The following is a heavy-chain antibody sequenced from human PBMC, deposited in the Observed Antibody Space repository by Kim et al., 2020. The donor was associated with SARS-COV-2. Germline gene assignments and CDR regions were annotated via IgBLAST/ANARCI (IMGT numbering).Heavy chain of an antibody. D-gene: IGHD3-10*01. Sequence: GGSLRLSCAASGFTFSSYEMNWVRQAPGKGLEWVSYISSSGSTIYYADSVKGRFTISRDNAKNSLYLQMNSLRAEDTAVYYCASLSREYYYYYYGMDVWGQGTTVTVSS. CDR3: ASLSREYYYYYYGMDV. CDR1: GFTFSSYE. J-gene: IGHJ6*02. CDR2: ISSSGSTI. V-gene: IGHV3-48*03.